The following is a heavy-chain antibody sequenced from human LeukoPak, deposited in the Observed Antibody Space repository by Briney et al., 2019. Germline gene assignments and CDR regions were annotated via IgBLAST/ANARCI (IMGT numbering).Heavy chain of an antibody. CDR2: IYYTGSA. CDR3: TRARQAPTYSFWGGQNPNDYMDV. Sequence: PSETLSLTCTVSGVTIISDGFYWNWIRQLPGKDLEWIGSIYYTGSANYNRSLRSRVALSVDTSNYEFSLKLASVTSADTAVYSCTRARQAPTYSFWGGQNPNDYMDVGGKGTTATVPS. D-gene: IGHD3-3*01. CDR1: GVTIISDGFY. V-gene: IGHV4-31*03. J-gene: IGHJ6*03.